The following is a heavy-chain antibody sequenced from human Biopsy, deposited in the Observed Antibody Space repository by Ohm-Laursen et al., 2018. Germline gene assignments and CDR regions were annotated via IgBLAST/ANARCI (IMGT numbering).Heavy chain of an antibody. CDR3: VRGVDYYDPYHYYALDV. Sequence: SETLSLTCAVYGESFNGYYWSWIRQTPGKGLEWIGYINHSGSTNYNPSLKSRLTISVETSKNQFSLKVRSVTAADTAVYYCVRGVDYYDPYHYYALDVWGQGTTVTVSS. V-gene: IGHV4-34*01. CDR2: INHSGST. D-gene: IGHD3-22*01. J-gene: IGHJ6*02. CDR1: GESFNGYY.